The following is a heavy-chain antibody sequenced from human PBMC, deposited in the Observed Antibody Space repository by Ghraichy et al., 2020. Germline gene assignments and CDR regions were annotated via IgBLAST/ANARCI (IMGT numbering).Heavy chain of an antibody. J-gene: IGHJ6*02. Sequence: SETLSLTCAVYGGSFSGYYWSWIRQPPGKGLEWIGEINHSGSTNYNPSLKSRVTISVDTSKNQFSLKLSSVTAADTAVYYCARGCYYDGSGPSSYYYYGIDVWGQGTTVTVSS. V-gene: IGHV4-34*01. CDR3: ARGCYYDGSGPSSYYYYGIDV. CDR2: INHSGST. D-gene: IGHD3-10*01. CDR1: GGSFSGYY.